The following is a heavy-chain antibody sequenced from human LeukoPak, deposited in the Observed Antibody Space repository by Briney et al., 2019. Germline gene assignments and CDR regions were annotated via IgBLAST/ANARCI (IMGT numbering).Heavy chain of an antibody. J-gene: IGHJ4*02. D-gene: IGHD3-10*01. V-gene: IGHV3-15*01. CDR1: GFTFSDAW. CDR2: IKTKSDGETI. CDR3: ATARVGY. Sequence: GGSLRLSCAASGFTFSDAWMSWVRQAPGKGLEWDARIKTKSDGETIDYAAPVKDRFLISRDDSKNMLFLQMDSLRTEDTAVYYCATARVGYWGQGTLVTVSS.